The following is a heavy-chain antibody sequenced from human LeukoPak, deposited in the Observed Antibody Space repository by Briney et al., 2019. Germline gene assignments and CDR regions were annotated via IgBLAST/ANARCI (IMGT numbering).Heavy chain of an antibody. Sequence: KTSETLSLTCAVYGGSFSGYYWSWIHQPPGKGLEWIGEINHSGSTNYNPSLKSRVTISVDTSKNQFSLKLSSVTAADTAVYYCARVPTMVRGVISYYYYGMDVWGKGTTVTVSS. CDR3: ARVPTMVRGVISYYYYGMDV. D-gene: IGHD3-10*01. V-gene: IGHV4-34*01. CDR2: INHSGST. CDR1: GGSFSGYY. J-gene: IGHJ6*04.